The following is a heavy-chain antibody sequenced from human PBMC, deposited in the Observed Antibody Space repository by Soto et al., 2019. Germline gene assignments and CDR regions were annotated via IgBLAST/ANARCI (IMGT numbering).Heavy chain of an antibody. D-gene: IGHD3-10*01. CDR1: GLTFSNAW. V-gene: IGHV3-15*01. CDR3: SRDSRLRGRGVMRGFVGLDV. CDR2: IKSKTYGETA. J-gene: IGHJ6*02. Sequence: PGGSLRLSCAASGLTFSNAWMSWVRQAPGKGLEWVGRIKSKTYGETAEYAAPVKGRFTISRDDSKNTLYLQMNSLRAEDTAVYYCSRDSRLRGRGVMRGFVGLDVWGQGTTVTVSS.